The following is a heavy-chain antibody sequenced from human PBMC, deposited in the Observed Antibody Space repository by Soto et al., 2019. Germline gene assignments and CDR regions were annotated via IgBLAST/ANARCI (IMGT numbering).Heavy chain of an antibody. CDR3: ATFPPDCSSTSCRFDY. CDR2: INPNSGET. CDR1: GYTFTGYY. J-gene: IGHJ4*02. V-gene: IGHV1-2*02. D-gene: IGHD2-2*01. Sequence: ASVKVSCKASGYTFTGYYMHWVRQAPGQGLEWMGWINPNSGETIYAQKFQGRVTMTEDTSTDTAYMELSSLRSEDTAVYYCATFPPDCSSTSCRFDYWGQGTLVTVSS.